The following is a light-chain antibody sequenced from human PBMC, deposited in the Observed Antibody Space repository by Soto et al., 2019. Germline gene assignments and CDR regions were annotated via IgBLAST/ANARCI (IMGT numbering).Light chain of an antibody. CDR1: SSNIGAGYD. CDR3: QSYDSSLSGSVV. V-gene: IGLV1-40*01. Sequence: QSVLTQPPSVSGAPGQRVTISCTGSSSNIGAGYDVHWYQQLPGTAPKLLIYGNSNRPSGVPDRFSGSKSGTSASLAITGLQAEDEAVYYCQSYDSSLSGSVVFGGGTTLTVL. CDR2: GNS. J-gene: IGLJ2*01.